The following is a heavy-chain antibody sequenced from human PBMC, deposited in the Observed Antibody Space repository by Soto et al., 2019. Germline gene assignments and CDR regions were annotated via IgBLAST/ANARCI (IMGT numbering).Heavy chain of an antibody. V-gene: IGHV1-69*13. Sequence: ASVKVSCKASGGTFSSYAISWVRQAPGQGLEWMGGIIPIFGTANYAQKFQGRVTITADESTSTAYMELSSLRSEDTAVYYCARESIAVAGGADYFDYWGQGTLVTVSS. D-gene: IGHD6-19*01. CDR3: ARESIAVAGGADYFDY. CDR2: IIPIFGTA. J-gene: IGHJ4*02. CDR1: GGTFSSYA.